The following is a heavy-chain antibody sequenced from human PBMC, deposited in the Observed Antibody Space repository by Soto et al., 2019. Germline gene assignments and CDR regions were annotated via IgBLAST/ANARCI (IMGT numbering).Heavy chain of an antibody. J-gene: IGHJ4*02. CDR3: ARDLLRYCSSTSCSSLGY. CDR2: IWYDGSNK. V-gene: IGHV3-33*01. CDR1: GFTFSSYG. D-gene: IGHD2-2*01. Sequence: SLRLSCAASGFTFSSYGMHWVRQAPGKGLEWVAVIWYDGSNKYYADSVKGRFTISRDNSKNTLHLQMNSLRAEDTAVYYCARDLLRYCSSTSCSSLGYWGQGT.